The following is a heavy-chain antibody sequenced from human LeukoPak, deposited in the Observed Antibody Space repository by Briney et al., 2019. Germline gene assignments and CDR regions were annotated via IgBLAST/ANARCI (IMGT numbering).Heavy chain of an antibody. J-gene: IGHJ4*02. Sequence: SVKVSCKASGGTFSSYAISWVRQAPGQGLEWMGGIIPIFGTANYAQKLQGRGTMTTDTSTSTAYMELRSLRSDDTAVYYCARGAVLWDWGQGTLVTVSS. V-gene: IGHV1-69*05. CDR1: GGTFSSYA. D-gene: IGHD6-19*01. CDR2: IIPIFGTA. CDR3: ARGAVLWD.